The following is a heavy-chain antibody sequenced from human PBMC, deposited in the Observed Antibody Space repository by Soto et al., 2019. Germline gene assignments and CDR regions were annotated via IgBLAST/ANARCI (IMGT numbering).Heavy chain of an antibody. CDR2: INTDGSIT. V-gene: IGHV3-74*01. CDR3: ARDTDGLHY. CDR1: GLIFGNYK. Sequence: GGSLRLSCAASGLIFGNYKMHWVRQAPGKGLVWVSRINTDGSITDYADSVKGRFTVSRDNPKNTLYLQMNSLRAEDTAVYYCARDTDGLHYWGRGTLVTVSS. J-gene: IGHJ4*02.